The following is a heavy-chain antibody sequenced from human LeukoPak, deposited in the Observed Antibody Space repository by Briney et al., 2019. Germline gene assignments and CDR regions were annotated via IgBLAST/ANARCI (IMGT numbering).Heavy chain of an antibody. CDR2: VGISSGNT. Sequence: GGSLRLSYAASGFTFSDYSMNWVRQAPGKGLEWISYVGISSGNTKYADSVKGRFTISGDSAKNSVFLQMNNLRVEDTAVYYCASNYDSSGYYYYYYGMVVWGQGTTVTVSS. V-gene: IGHV3-48*04. CDR1: GFTFSDYS. J-gene: IGHJ6*02. D-gene: IGHD3-22*01. CDR3: ASNYDSSGYYYYYYGMVV.